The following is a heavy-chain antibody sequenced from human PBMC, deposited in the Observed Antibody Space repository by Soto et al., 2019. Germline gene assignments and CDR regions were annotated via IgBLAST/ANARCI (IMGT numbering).Heavy chain of an antibody. CDR1: GYSISSGYY. CDR2: IYHSGST. J-gene: IGHJ5*02. D-gene: IGHD2-2*01. V-gene: IGHV4-38-2*01. CDR3: ARVRTVVPAAYNWFDP. Sequence: SETLSLTCAVSGYSISSGYYWGWIRQPPGKGLEWIGSIYHSGSTYYNPSLKSRVTISVDTSKNQFSLKLSSVTAADTAVYYCARVRTVVPAAYNWFDPWGQGTLVTVS.